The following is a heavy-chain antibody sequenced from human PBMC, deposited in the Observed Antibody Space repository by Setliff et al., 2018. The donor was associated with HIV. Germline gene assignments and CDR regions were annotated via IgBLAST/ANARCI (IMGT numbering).Heavy chain of an antibody. CDR3: VKEAYSNTWNYYYYYIDV. Sequence: GGSLRLSCETSGFTFGDFCMNWVRQAPGRGLEWVAVIWHDGSNENYADSVKGRFTISRDNSKNTLYLQMSSLRVDDTAVYYCVKEAYSNTWNYYYYYIDVWGKGTTVTVSS. CDR2: IWHDGSNE. CDR1: GFTFGDFC. V-gene: IGHV3-30*02. D-gene: IGHD6-13*01. J-gene: IGHJ6*03.